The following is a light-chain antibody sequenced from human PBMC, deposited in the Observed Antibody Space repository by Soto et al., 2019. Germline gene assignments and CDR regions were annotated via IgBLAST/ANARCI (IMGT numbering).Light chain of an antibody. J-gene: IGLJ1*01. Sequence: SYELTQPPSVSVAPGQTARITCGGNNIGSKSVHWYQQKPRQAPVLVVYDDSDRPSGIPERFSGSNSGNTATLTISRVEAGDKADYYCQVWDSSSDHPYVFGPGTKLTVL. CDR3: QVWDSSSDHPYV. V-gene: IGLV3-21*02. CDR1: NIGSKS. CDR2: DDS.